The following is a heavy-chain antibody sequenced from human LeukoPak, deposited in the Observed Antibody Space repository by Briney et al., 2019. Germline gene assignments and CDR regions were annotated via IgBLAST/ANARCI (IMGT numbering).Heavy chain of an antibody. CDR2: IKDDGREK. CDR3: ARDPGTGFDY. V-gene: IGHV3-7*03. J-gene: IGHJ4*02. D-gene: IGHD3/OR15-3a*01. CDR1: GFTFRSYW. Sequence: GGSLRLSCTASGFTFRSYWMTWVRQAPGKGLEWVANIKDDGREKKYVDSVKGRFTISRDNAKNSLYLQMSSLRAEDTAVYYCARDPGTGFDYWGQGTLVTVSS.